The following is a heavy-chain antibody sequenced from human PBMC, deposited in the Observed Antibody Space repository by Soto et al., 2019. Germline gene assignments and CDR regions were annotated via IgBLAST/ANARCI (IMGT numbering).Heavy chain of an antibody. J-gene: IGHJ4*02. V-gene: IGHV3-21*01. CDR1: GFTFSSYS. CDR3: ARDQPGYSYGYGLGY. D-gene: IGHD5-18*01. Sequence: EVQLVESGGGLVKPGGSLRLSCAASGFTFSSYSMNWVRQAPGKGLEWVSSISSSSSYIYYADSVKGRFTISRDNANHSLYLQMNSLRAEDTGVYYCARDQPGYSYGYGLGYWGQGTLVTVSS. CDR2: ISSSSSYI.